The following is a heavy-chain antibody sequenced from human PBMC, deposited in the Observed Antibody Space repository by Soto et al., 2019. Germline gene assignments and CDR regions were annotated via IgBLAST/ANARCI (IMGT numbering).Heavy chain of an antibody. CDR2: VAAGGGHT. CDR1: GFSLDKYA. D-gene: IGHD3-16*02. J-gene: IGHJ4*02. V-gene: IGHV3-23*01. Sequence: PGGSLRLSCVASGFSLDKYAMAWVRQAPGKGLEWVSHVAAGGGHTYYAESVKGRFTISRDNSKNTLFLQIDTLRADDTAIYFCARRTSFLGAFDYWCQGVLVAVSS. CDR3: ARRTSFLGAFDY.